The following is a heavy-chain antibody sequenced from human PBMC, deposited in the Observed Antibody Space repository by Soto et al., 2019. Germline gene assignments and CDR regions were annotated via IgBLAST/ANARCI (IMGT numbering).Heavy chain of an antibody. CDR3: ARGADISLGDIQNDAFDI. Sequence: QVQLVESGGGLVKPGGSLRLSCAASGFTFSDYYMSWIRQAPGKGLEWVSYISSSSSYTNYADSVKGRFTISRDNAKNSLYLQMNSLRAEDTAVYYCARGADISLGDIQNDAFDIWGQGTMVTVSS. J-gene: IGHJ3*02. D-gene: IGHD3-16*02. V-gene: IGHV3-11*06. CDR2: ISSSSSYT. CDR1: GFTFSDYY.